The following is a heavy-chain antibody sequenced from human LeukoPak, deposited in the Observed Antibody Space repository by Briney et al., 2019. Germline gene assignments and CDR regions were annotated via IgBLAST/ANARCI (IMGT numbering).Heavy chain of an antibody. CDR3: TRAPVPGNY. Sequence: GASVKVPCKASGYTFTTYDINWVRQASGQGLEWMGWMNPHSGNTGYAQKFQGRVTMTRDTSINTAYMELSSLTSDDTAVYYCTRAPVPGNYWGQGTLVTVSS. D-gene: IGHD3-10*01. V-gene: IGHV1-8*01. CDR2: MNPHSGNT. J-gene: IGHJ4*02. CDR1: GYTFTTYD.